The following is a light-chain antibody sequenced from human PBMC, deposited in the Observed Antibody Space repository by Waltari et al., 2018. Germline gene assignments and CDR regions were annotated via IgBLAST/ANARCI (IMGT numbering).Light chain of an antibody. Sequence: QSALTQPASVSGSPGQSITIPCPGTSSDVGSYNLVSWYQQYPGKAPKLMIYEGSKRPSGVSNRFSGSKSGNTASLTISGLQAEDEADYYCCSYAGSSTFYVFGTGTKVTVL. CDR1: SSDVGSYNL. V-gene: IGLV2-23*01. CDR2: EGS. J-gene: IGLJ1*01. CDR3: CSYAGSSTFYV.